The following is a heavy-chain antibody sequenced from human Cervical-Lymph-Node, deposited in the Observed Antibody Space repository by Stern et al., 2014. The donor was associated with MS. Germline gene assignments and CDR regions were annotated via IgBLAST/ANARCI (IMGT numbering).Heavy chain of an antibody. J-gene: IGHJ4*02. CDR1: GFTFNDYA. D-gene: IGHD3-10*01. CDR3: AKSPRRESTKYFDY. V-gene: IGHV3-9*01. Sequence: EVQLVESGGGLVQPGRSLRLSCAASGFTFNDYAMHWVRQVPGTGLEWVSGISWNSGLTQYADSVKDQFTISRDNAKGSLYLQMNSLRVEDSALYFCAKSPRRESTKYFDYWGQGTLVTVSS. CDR2: ISWNSGLT.